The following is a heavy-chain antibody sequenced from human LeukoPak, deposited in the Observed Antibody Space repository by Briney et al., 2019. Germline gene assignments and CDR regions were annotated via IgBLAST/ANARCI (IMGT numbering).Heavy chain of an antibody. V-gene: IGHV4-59*01. D-gene: IGHD2-21*02. CDR2: IYYSGST. CDR1: GGSISNYY. Sequence: ASETLSLTCTVSGGSISNYYWSWIRQPPGKELEWIGYIYYSGSTNYNPSLKSRVIISVDTSKNQSSLKLSSVTAADTAVYYCARAPASRYCGGDCYSVWFDPWGQGTLVTVSA. J-gene: IGHJ5*02. CDR3: ARAPASRYCGGDCYSVWFDP.